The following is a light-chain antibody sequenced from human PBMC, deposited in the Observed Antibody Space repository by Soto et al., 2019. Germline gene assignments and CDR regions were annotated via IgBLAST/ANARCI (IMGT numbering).Light chain of an antibody. CDR1: TGPVTSGHY. V-gene: IGLV7-46*01. J-gene: IGLJ1*01. CDR3: LLSYGTTESV. CDR2: DTT. Sequence: QTVVTQDPSLTVSPGGTVTLTSGSSTGPVTSGHYPYWFQQKPGQAPRTLIYDTTNKLFWTPARFSGSLLGDKAALTLSGAQPEDEADYYCLLSYGTTESVFGSGTKLTVL.